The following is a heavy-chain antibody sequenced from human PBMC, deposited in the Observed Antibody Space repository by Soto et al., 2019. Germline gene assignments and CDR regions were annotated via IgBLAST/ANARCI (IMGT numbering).Heavy chain of an antibody. D-gene: IGHD3-10*01. V-gene: IGHV1-46*03. Sequence: QVQLVQSGAEVKKPGASVKVSCKASGYTFTSYYMHWVRQAPGQGLEWMGIINPSGGSTSYAQKFQGRVTMTRDTSTSTVYMELSSLRSKDTAVYYCARDGPGTDVGFDLWGRGTLVTVSS. CDR3: ARDGPGTDVGFDL. CDR1: GYTFTSYY. J-gene: IGHJ2*01. CDR2: INPSGGST.